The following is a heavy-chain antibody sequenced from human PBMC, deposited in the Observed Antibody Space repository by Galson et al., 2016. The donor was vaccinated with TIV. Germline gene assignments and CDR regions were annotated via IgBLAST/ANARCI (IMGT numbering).Heavy chain of an antibody. Sequence: LSLTCSVSGGSISSGNYYWSWIRQPAGKGLEWIGRIHTSGITNYNPSLKNRVTLSADTSENQFSLKLDSLTAADTAVYYCARVPPAGHPWYFDLWGRGTLVTVSS. J-gene: IGHJ2*01. CDR3: ARVPPAGHPWYFDL. CDR1: GGSISSGNYY. CDR2: IHTSGIT. V-gene: IGHV4-61*02. D-gene: IGHD2-15*01.